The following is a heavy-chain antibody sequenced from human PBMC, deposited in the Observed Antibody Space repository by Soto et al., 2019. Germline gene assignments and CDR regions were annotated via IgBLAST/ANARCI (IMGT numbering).Heavy chain of an antibody. J-gene: IGHJ6*02. CDR2: IYYSGST. Sequence: SETLSLTCTVSGGSISSSSYYWGWIRQPPGKGLEWIGSIYYSGSTYYNPSLKSRVTISVDTSKNQFSLKLSSVTAADTAVYYCARGPIVVVVAATFYYYCYGMDVWGQGNTVTVSS. CDR3: ARGPIVVVVAATFYYYCYGMDV. V-gene: IGHV4-39*01. CDR1: GGSISSSSYY. D-gene: IGHD2-15*01.